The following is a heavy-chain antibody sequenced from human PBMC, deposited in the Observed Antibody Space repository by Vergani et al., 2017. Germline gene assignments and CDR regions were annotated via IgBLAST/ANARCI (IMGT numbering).Heavy chain of an antibody. J-gene: IGHJ2*01. CDR2: IYNGGNG. D-gene: IGHD3-10*01. Sequence: QMQLQVSGPGLVKASETLSLTCTVSGDSIISRSYYWGWIRHPPGKGLEWIGRIYNGGNGDSSSSFKSRVTISADTSKNQFSLRLTSVTAADTAVYYCASGKYYSGSTSHFRGRYFDVWGRGTLVTVPS. CDR3: ASGKYYSGSTSHFRGRYFDV. CDR1: GDSIISRSYY. V-gene: IGHV4-39*01.